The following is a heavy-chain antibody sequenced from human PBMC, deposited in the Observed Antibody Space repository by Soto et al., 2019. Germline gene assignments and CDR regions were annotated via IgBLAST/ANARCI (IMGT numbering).Heavy chain of an antibody. V-gene: IGHV1-69*13. J-gene: IGHJ6*02. CDR3: ARDPLPDYEAQFNYYGMDV. D-gene: IGHD4-17*01. Sequence: ASVKVSCKASGGTFSSYAISWVRQAPGQGLEWMGGIIPIFGTANYAQKFQGRVTITADESTSTAYMELSSLRSEDTAVYYCARDPLPDYEAQFNYYGMDVWGQGTTVTVSS. CDR1: GGTFSSYA. CDR2: IIPIFGTA.